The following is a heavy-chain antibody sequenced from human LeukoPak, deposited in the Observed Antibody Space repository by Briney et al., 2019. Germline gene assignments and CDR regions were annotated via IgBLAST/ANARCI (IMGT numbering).Heavy chain of an antibody. Sequence: PGESLRLSCEASGFTFSSYGMSWVRQAPGKGLEWVSVISNSGDSPYYADSVKGRFTISRDNSKNTLYLQMNSLRAEDTAVYYCAKGLRTTSRLFFDYWGRGTLVTVSS. CDR1: GFTFSSYG. V-gene: IGHV3-23*01. CDR3: AKGLRTTSRLFFDY. D-gene: IGHD5/OR15-5a*01. CDR2: ISNSGDSP. J-gene: IGHJ4*02.